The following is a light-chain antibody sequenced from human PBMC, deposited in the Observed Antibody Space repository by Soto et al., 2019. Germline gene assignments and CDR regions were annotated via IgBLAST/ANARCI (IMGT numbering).Light chain of an antibody. CDR1: SSNIGNNY. J-gene: IGLJ2*01. Sequence: QSVLTQPPSASGTPGQRVTISCSGSSSNIGNNYVYSYQQLPGTAPKLLVYGNNQRPSGVPDRFSVSKSGTSASLAISGLRSEDEADYYCEAWDDILSGRLFGGGTKLTVL. CDR3: EAWDDILSGRL. V-gene: IGLV1-47*01. CDR2: GNN.